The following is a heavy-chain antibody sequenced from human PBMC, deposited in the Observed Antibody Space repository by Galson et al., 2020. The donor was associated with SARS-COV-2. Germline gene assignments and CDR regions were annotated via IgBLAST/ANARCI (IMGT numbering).Heavy chain of an antibody. Sequence: SETLSLTCTVSGASITDHFWGWIRQPPGKGLEWIGYSNYIGNTNYNPSLKSRVTISVDTSKNQFPLKLSSVTAADTAVYFCARGDGFNHYWGQGTLVTVSS. V-gene: IGHV4-59*11. CDR1: GASITDHF. J-gene: IGHJ4*02. CDR3: ARGDGFNHY. D-gene: IGHD5-12*01. CDR2: SNYIGNT.